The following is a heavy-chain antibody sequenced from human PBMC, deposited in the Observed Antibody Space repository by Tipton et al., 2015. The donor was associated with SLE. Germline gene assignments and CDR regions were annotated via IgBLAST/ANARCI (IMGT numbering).Heavy chain of an antibody. V-gene: IGHV4-59*01. CDR1: GGSMSTYY. J-gene: IGHJ2*01. Sequence: LRLSCTVSGGSMSTYYWSWIRLPPGKGLEWIGYIYYSGGTSYNPSLNSRVTISVDTSRNQFSLKLTSVTAADSAVYYCARYALSNWDLDFWGRGSGVTVSA. CDR2: IYYSGGT. CDR3: ARYALSNWDLDF.